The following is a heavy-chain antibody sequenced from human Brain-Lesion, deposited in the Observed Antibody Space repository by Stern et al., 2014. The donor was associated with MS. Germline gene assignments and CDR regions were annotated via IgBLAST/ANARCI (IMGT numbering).Heavy chain of an antibody. D-gene: IGHD2-2*01. Sequence: QVQLQESGPGLVKPSQTLSLSCTVSGGSISSGGYYWSWIRQPAGKGLEWIGRIFTRGSPSYNPSLKSRVPISIDPSKNQFSLRLNSMTAADTAVYYCARGRVVPGFQYYATDVWGQGTTVIVSS. J-gene: IGHJ6*02. CDR3: ARGRVVPGFQYYATDV. V-gene: IGHV4-61*02. CDR2: IFTRGSP. CDR1: GGSISSGGYY.